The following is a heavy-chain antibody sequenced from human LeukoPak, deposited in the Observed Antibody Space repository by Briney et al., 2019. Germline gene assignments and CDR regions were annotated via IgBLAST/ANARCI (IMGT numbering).Heavy chain of an antibody. CDR2: ISSSSSTI. D-gene: IGHD2-2*01. Sequence: PGGSLRLSCAASGFTFSSYSMNWVRQAPGKGLEWVSYISSSSSTIYYADSVKGRFTISRDNAKNSLYLQMNSLRAEDTAVYYCARDRYCSSTSCYLKPQYFDYWGQGTLVTVSS. V-gene: IGHV3-48*01. CDR3: ARDRYCSSTSCYLKPQYFDY. J-gene: IGHJ4*02. CDR1: GFTFSSYS.